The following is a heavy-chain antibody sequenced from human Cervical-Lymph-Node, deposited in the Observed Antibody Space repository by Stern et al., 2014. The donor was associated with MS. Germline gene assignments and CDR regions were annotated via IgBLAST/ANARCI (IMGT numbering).Heavy chain of an antibody. Sequence: LVESSPGLVKPSATLSLTCTVSGDFNPTSHWSWIRQPPGEGLEWIGYVYYVGSTDYNRSLKSRVTISLDASKNQISLRLTSVTEADTAVYYCTRARGITMVRGVISPPYGMDVWGQGTTVTVSS. J-gene: IGHJ6*02. V-gene: IGHV4-59*01. D-gene: IGHD3-10*01. CDR2: VYYVGST. CDR1: GDFNPTSH. CDR3: TRARGITMVRGVISPPYGMDV.